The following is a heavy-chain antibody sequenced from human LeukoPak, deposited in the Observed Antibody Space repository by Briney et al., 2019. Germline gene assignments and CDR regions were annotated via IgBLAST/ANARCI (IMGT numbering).Heavy chain of an antibody. D-gene: IGHD6-13*01. CDR3: ARDSAAAGTLNWFDP. Sequence: GASVKVSCKASGYTFTSYAMNWVRQAPGQGLEWMGWISAYNGNTNYAQKLQGRVTMTTDTSTSTAYMELRSLRSDDTAVYYCARDSAAAGTLNWFDPWGQGTLVTVSS. CDR2: ISAYNGNT. V-gene: IGHV1-18*01. CDR1: GYTFTSYA. J-gene: IGHJ5*02.